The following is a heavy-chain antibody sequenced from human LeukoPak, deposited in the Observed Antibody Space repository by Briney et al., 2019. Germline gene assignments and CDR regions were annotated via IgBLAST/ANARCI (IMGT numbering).Heavy chain of an antibody. CDR2: FYNSGST. Sequence: SETLSLTCTVSGDSISSYYWSWIRQLPGKGLEWIGYFYNSGSTNYNPSLKSRVTISVDTSKNQFSLKLSSVTAADTAVYYCARGGGSYYFDYWGQGTLVTVSS. CDR3: ARGGGSYYFDY. D-gene: IGHD1-26*01. V-gene: IGHV4-59*01. J-gene: IGHJ4*02. CDR1: GDSISSYY.